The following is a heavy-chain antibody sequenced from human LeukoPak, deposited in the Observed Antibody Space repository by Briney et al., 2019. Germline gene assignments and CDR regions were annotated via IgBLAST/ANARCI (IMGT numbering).Heavy chain of an antibody. CDR1: GYTFTSYD. Sequence: ASVKVSCKASGYTFTSYDINWVRQATGQGLEWMGWMNPNSGNTGYAQKFQGGVTITRNTSISTAYMELCSLRSEDTAVYYCARARANSDFDYWGQGTLVTVSS. CDR2: MNPNSGNT. V-gene: IGHV1-8*03. CDR3: ARARANSDFDY. D-gene: IGHD1-26*01. J-gene: IGHJ4*02.